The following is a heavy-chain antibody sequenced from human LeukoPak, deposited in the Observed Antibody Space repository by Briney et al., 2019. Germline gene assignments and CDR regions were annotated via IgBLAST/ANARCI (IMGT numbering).Heavy chain of an antibody. Sequence: ASVKVSCKASGYTFTGYYMHWVRQAPGQGLEWMGWINPNSGGTNYAQKFQGRVTMTRDTSISTAYMELSRLRSDDTAVYYCARALGWSGYRAFDAFDIWGQGTMVTVSS. CDR1: GYTFTGYY. V-gene: IGHV1-2*02. CDR2: INPNSGGT. CDR3: ARALGWSGYRAFDAFDI. J-gene: IGHJ3*02. D-gene: IGHD3-3*01.